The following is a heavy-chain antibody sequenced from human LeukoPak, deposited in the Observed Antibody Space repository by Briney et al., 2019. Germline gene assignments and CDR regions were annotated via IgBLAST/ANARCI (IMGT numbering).Heavy chain of an antibody. J-gene: IGHJ4*02. V-gene: IGHV3-21*01. Sequence: PGGSLRLSCAASGFTFSSYSLNWVRQAPGKGLEWVSSISSGRSYIYYADSVKGRFTISRDDAKNSLYLQMNSLRAEDTAMYYCAKDRKKWELSYYFDYWGQGTLVTVSS. CDR2: ISSGRSYI. CDR1: GFTFSSYS. D-gene: IGHD1-26*01. CDR3: AKDRKKWELSYYFDY.